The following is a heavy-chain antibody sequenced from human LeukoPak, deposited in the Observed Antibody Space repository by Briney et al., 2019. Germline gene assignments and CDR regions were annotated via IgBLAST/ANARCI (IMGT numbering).Heavy chain of an antibody. Sequence: PSETLSLTCTVSGGSISSGGYYWSWIRRRPGKGLEWIGYIYYSGSTYYNPSLKSRVTISVDTSKNQFSLKLSSVTAADTAVYYCTTWRGLAGTQDTWFDPWGQGTLVTDSS. J-gene: IGHJ5*02. V-gene: IGHV4-31*03. CDR1: GGSISSGGYY. CDR2: IYYSGST. D-gene: IGHD1-14*01. CDR3: TTWRGLAGTQDTWFDP.